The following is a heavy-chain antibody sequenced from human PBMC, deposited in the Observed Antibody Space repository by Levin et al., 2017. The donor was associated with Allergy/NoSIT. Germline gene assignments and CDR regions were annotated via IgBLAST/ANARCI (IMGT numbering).Heavy chain of an antibody. V-gene: IGHV3-23*01. CDR2: ISGSGGST. CDR3: AKDLSPGDTAMALDY. Sequence: GESLKISCAASGFTFSSYAMSWVRQAPGKGLEWVSAISGSGGSTYYADSVKGRFTISRDNSKNTLYLQMNSLRAEDTAVYYCAKDLSPGDTAMALDYWGQGTLVTVSS. CDR1: GFTFSSYA. J-gene: IGHJ4*02. D-gene: IGHD5-18*01.